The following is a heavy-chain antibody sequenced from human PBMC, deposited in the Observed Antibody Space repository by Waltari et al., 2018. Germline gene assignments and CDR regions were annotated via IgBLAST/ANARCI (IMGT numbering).Heavy chain of an antibody. CDR1: GDSITSASS. J-gene: IGHJ4*02. D-gene: IGHD4-17*01. CDR2: VYHFGSS. V-gene: IGHV4-38-2*01. Sequence: QVQLQESGPGLVKPSETLSLTCAVLGDSITSASSWGWIRQPPGQGLEWIGYVYHFGSSSYNPSLKSRVTMSVDTSKRQFSLNLSSVTAADTAVYYCARHESAHYGGFDSWGRGTLVTVSA. CDR3: ARHESAHYGGFDS.